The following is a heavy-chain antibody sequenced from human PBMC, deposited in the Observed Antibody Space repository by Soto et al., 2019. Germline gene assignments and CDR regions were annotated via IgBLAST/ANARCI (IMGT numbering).Heavy chain of an antibody. J-gene: IGHJ4*02. CDR1: GFTFSSYW. D-gene: IGHD6-13*01. V-gene: IGHV3-7*05. CDR2: IKQDGSEK. Sequence: GGSLRLSCAASGFTFSSYWMSWVRQAPGKGLEWVANIKQDGSEKYDVDSVKGRFTISRDNAKDSLYLQMNSLRAEDTGVYYCARAVWYRQPYYFDYWGQGTLVTVSS. CDR3: ARAVWYRQPYYFDY.